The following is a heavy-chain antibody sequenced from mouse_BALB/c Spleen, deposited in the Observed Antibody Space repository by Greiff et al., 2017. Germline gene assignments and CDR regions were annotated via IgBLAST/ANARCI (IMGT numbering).Heavy chain of an antibody. Sequence: DVKLVESGPGLVKPSQSLSLTCSVTGYSITSGYYWNWIRQFPGNKLEWMGYISYDGSNNYNPSLKNRISITRDTSKNQFFLKLNSVTTEDTATYYCARDYYRYAWFAYWGQGTLVTVSA. V-gene: IGHV3-6*02. CDR2: ISYDGSN. J-gene: IGHJ3*01. D-gene: IGHD2-14*01. CDR1: GYSITSGYY. CDR3: ARDYYRYAWFAY.